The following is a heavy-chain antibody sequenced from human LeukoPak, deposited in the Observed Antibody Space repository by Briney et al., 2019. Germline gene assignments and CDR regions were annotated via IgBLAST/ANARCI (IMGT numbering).Heavy chain of an antibody. D-gene: IGHD6-19*01. CDR2: IYHSGST. CDR3: ARDRGSGWYRDAFDI. Sequence: SETLSLTCTVSGGSISSGYYWGWIRQPPGKGLEWIGSIYHSGSTYYNPSLKSRVTISVDTSKNQFSLKLSSVTAADTAVYYCARDRGSGWYRDAFDIWGQGTMVTVSS. CDR1: GGSISSGYY. V-gene: IGHV4-38-2*02. J-gene: IGHJ3*02.